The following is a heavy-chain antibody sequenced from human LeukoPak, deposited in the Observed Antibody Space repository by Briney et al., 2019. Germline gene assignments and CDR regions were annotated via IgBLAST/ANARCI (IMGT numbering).Heavy chain of an antibody. J-gene: IGHJ5*02. Sequence: PGGSLRLSCAASGFTFDDYAMHWVRHAPGKGLEWVSGISWNSGSIGYADSVKGRFTISRDNAKNSLYLQMNSLRAEDTALYYCAKSGGSGSYYVSWFDPWGQGTLVTVSS. V-gene: IGHV3-9*01. D-gene: IGHD3-10*01. CDR2: ISWNSGSI. CDR1: GFTFDDYA. CDR3: AKSGGSGSYYVSWFDP.